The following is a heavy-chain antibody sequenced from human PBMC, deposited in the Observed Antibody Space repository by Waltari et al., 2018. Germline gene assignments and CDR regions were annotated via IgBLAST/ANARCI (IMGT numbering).Heavy chain of an antibody. CDR1: GYTFTGFY. J-gene: IGHJ4*02. V-gene: IGHV1-2*06. CDR2: INPDSGAT. Sequence: QVQLVQSGAEVKKPGASVKVSCKTSGYTFTGFYISWMRQAPGQGLEYMGRINPDSGATDYAQKFEGRLTMTRDTSINTAYMEMSSLTPDDTAVFYCARDHHSDCPGGVCFHFDYWGQGTLVIVSS. CDR3: ARDHHSDCPGGVCFHFDY. D-gene: IGHD2-8*02.